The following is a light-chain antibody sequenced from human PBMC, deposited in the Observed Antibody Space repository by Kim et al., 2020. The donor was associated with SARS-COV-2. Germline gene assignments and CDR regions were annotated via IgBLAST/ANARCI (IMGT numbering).Light chain of an antibody. Sequence: SELTQPPSASGTPGQRVTISCSGSSSNIGSNYVYWYQQLPGTAPKLLIYRNNQRPSGVPDRFSGSKSCTSASLAISGLRSEDEADYYCAAWDDSLSGYVFGTGTKVTVL. CDR1: SSNIGSNY. CDR2: RNN. J-gene: IGLJ1*01. CDR3: AAWDDSLSGYV. V-gene: IGLV1-47*01.